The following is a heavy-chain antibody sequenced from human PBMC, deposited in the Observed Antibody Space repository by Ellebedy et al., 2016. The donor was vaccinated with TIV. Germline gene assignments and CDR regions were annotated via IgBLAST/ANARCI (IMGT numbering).Heavy chain of an antibody. V-gene: IGHV5-51*01. D-gene: IGHD3-16*01. Sequence: GESLKISCRGSGYTFTNFWISWVRQMPGKGLEWMGMIYPGNSDTRYSPSFQGQVTISADKSIRTAYLQWSRLKASDTAMYYCATSRLGDYDYYYWGQGTLVTVSS. CDR3: ATSRLGDYDYYY. CDR1: GYTFTNFW. J-gene: IGHJ4*02. CDR2: IYPGNSDT.